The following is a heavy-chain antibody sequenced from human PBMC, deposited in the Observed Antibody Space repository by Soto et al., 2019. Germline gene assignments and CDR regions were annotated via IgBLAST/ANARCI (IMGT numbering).Heavy chain of an antibody. CDR2: IIPILGIA. Sequence: QVQLVQSGAEVKKPGSSVKVSCKASGGTFSSYTISWVRQAPGQGLEWMGRIIPILGIANYAQKFQGRVTXTXDXXTSTAYMELSSLRSEDTAVYYCARDEAVAATPIDYWGQGTLVTVSS. J-gene: IGHJ4*02. CDR3: ARDEAVAATPIDY. CDR1: GGTFSSYT. D-gene: IGHD6-19*01. V-gene: IGHV1-69*08.